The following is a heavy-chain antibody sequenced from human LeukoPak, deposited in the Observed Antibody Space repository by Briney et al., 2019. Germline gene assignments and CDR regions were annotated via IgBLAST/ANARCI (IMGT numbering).Heavy chain of an antibody. CDR1: GYTFTGYY. Sequence: GASVKVSCKASGYTFTGYYMHWVRQAPGQGLEWMGWINPNSGGTNYAQKFQGRVTMTRDTSISTAYMELSRLRSDDTAVYYCARSKILTGYYFTWSTDFDYWGQGTLVTVSS. V-gene: IGHV1-2*02. CDR2: INPNSGGT. J-gene: IGHJ4*02. D-gene: IGHD3-9*01. CDR3: ARSKILTGYYFTWSTDFDY.